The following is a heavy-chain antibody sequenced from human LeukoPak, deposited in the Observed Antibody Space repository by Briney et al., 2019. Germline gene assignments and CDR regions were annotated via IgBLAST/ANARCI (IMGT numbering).Heavy chain of an antibody. J-gene: IGHJ3*02. CDR3: ARDMSSGYYDAFDI. CDR1: GFTVSSNY. V-gene: IGHV3-66*01. CDR2: IYSGGST. D-gene: IGHD3-22*01. Sequence: PGGSVRLSCAASGFTVSSNYMSWARQAPGKGLEWVSIIYSGGSTYYADSVKGRFTISRDNSKNTLYLQMNSLRAEDTAVYYCARDMSSGYYDAFDIWGEGTMVTVSS.